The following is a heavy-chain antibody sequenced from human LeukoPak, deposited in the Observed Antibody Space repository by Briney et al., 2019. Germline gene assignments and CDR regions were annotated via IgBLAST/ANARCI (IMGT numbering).Heavy chain of an antibody. CDR3: ARRYCSGGSCSRLYNWFDP. D-gene: IGHD2-15*01. CDR2: IYYSGGT. J-gene: IGHJ5*02. CDR1: GGSISSHY. V-gene: IGHV4-59*11. Sequence: SETLSLTCTVSGGSISSHYWSWIRQPPGKGLEWIGYIYYSGGTNYNPSLKSRVTISVDTSKNQFSLKLSSVTAADTAVYCCARRYCSGGSCSRLYNWFDPWGQGTLVTVSS.